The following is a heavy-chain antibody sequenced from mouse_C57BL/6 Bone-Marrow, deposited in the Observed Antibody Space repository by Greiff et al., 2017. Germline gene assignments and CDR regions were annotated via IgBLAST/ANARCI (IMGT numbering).Heavy chain of an antibody. Sequence: EVHLVESGGGLVQPGGSLSLSCAASGFTFTDYYMSWVRQPPGKALEWLGFIRNKANGYTTEYSASVKGRFTISRDNSQSILYLQMNALRAEDSATYYCARYLGRRYYAMDYWGQGTSVTVSS. D-gene: IGHD4-1*01. CDR2: IRNKANGYTT. CDR1: GFTFTDYY. J-gene: IGHJ4*01. V-gene: IGHV7-3*01. CDR3: ARYLGRRYYAMDY.